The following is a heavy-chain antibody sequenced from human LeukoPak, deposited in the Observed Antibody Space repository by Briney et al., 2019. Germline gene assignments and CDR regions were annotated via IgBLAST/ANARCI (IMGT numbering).Heavy chain of an antibody. J-gene: IGHJ3*02. Sequence: ASVKVSCKASGYTFTSYYMHWVRQAPGQGLEWMGIINPSGGSTSYAQKLQGRVTMARDTSTSTVYMELSSLRSEDTAVYYCARRGPGSGAFDIWGQGTMVTVSS. D-gene: IGHD3-10*01. CDR1: GYTFTSYY. CDR2: INPSGGST. CDR3: ARRGPGSGAFDI. V-gene: IGHV1-46*01.